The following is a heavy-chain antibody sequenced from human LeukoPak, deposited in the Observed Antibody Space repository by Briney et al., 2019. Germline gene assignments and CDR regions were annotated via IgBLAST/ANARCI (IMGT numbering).Heavy chain of an antibody. CDR3: ARHSPVAGTILFDY. CDR1: GGSFSGYY. D-gene: IGHD6-19*01. V-gene: IGHV4-59*08. Sequence: SETLSLTCAVYGGSFSGYYWSWIRQPPGKGLEWIGYIYYSGSTNYNPSLKSRVTISVDTSKNQFSLKLSSVTAADTAVYYCARHSPVAGTILFDYWGQGTLVTVSS. J-gene: IGHJ4*02. CDR2: IYYSGST.